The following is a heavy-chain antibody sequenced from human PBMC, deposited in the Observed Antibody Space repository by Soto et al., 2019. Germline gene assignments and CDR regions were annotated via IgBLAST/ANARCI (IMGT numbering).Heavy chain of an antibody. J-gene: IGHJ5*02. CDR3: AARPERIAKIGWFDA. Sequence: EVQLVESGGGLVQPGGSLRLSCAASGFTFSSYSMNWVRQAPGKGLEWVSYISSSSSTIYYADSVKGRFTISRDNAKNSLYLQMNRLRAEDTAVYYCAARPERIAKIGWFDAWGQGTLVTVSS. V-gene: IGHV3-48*01. D-gene: IGHD6-13*01. CDR1: GFTFSSYS. CDR2: ISSSSSTI.